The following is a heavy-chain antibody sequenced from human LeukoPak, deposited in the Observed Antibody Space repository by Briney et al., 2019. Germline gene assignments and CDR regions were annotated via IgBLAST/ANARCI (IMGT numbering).Heavy chain of an antibody. J-gene: IGHJ5*02. Sequence: SETLTLTCTVSGVSISSYYWNWIRQPAGKGLEWVSCIGTTGDTHYTPSLKSRFTMSVDTSKNQFSLKLSAVTAGDTAVYYCAREDYSNYDSPSGFDPWGQGTLVTVSS. D-gene: IGHD4-11*01. CDR1: GVSISSYY. V-gene: IGHV4-4*07. CDR3: AREDYSNYDSPSGFDP. CDR2: IGTTGDT.